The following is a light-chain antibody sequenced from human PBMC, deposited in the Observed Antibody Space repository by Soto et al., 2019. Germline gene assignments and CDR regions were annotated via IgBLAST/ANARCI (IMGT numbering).Light chain of an antibody. J-gene: IGKJ4*01. Sequence: IQMTQSPSSLSASVGDRVTITCRSSETISDYLNWYQHKPGEAPKVLISSASTLRGGVPSRFSGTGSRTDFTLTISSLQPEDVATYYCQQTFSNLLSFGGGTKVEI. V-gene: IGKV1-39*01. CDR2: SAS. CDR3: QQTFSNLLS. CDR1: ETISDY.